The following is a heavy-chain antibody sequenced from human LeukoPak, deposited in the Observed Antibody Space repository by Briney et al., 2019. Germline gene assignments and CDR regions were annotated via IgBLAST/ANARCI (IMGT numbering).Heavy chain of an antibody. CDR3: ATPSGSHGAFDI. D-gene: IGHD1-26*01. CDR1: GYTLTELS. CDR2: FDPEDGET. V-gene: IGHV1-24*01. Sequence: ASVTVSCKVSGYTLTELSMHWVRQTPGKGLECMGGFDPEDGETIYAQKFQGRVTMTEDTSTDTAYMELSSLRSEDTAVYYCATPSGSHGAFDIWGQGTMVTVSS. J-gene: IGHJ3*02.